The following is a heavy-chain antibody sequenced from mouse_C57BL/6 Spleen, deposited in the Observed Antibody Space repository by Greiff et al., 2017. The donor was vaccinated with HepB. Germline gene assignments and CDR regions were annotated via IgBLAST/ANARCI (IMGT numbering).Heavy chain of an antibody. CDR1: GYKFTDYE. CDR2: IDPETGGT. D-gene: IGHD1-1*01. J-gene: IGHJ4*01. CDR3: TRITTVVDYAMDY. V-gene: IGHV1-15*01. Sequence: QVQLKESGAELVRPGASVTLSCKASGYKFTDYEMHWVKQTPVHGLEWIGAIDPETGGTAYNQKFKGKAILTADKSSSTAYMELRSLTSEDSAVYYCTRITTVVDYAMDYWGQGTSVTVSS.